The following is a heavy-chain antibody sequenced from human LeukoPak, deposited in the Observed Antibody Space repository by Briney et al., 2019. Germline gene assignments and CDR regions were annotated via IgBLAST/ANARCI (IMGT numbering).Heavy chain of an antibody. CDR3: ARVWYYYDSSGYYPTPVDY. CDR1: GYTFTSYA. Sequence: GASVKVSCKASGYTFTSYAMHWVRQAPGQRLEWMGWINAGNGNTKYSQKFQGRVTITRDTSASTAYMELSSLRSEDTAVYYCARVWYYYDSSGYYPTPVDYWAREPWSPSPQ. D-gene: IGHD3-22*01. V-gene: IGHV1-3*01. CDR2: INAGNGNT. J-gene: IGHJ4*02.